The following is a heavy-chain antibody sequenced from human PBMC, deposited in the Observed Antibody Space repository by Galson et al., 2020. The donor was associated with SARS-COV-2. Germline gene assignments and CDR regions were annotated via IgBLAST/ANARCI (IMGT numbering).Heavy chain of an antibody. CDR2: ITFDGSNR. V-gene: IGHV3-30*04. J-gene: IGHJ6*02. CDR3: ARSRLLANIYYGMDV. Sequence: GGSLRLSCAASGFTFSNYAMHWVRQAPGKGLGWVAVITFDGSNRYYTDSLKGRFTISRDNSKNTLYLQMNSLRAEDTAVYYCARSRLLANIYYGMDVWGQGTTVTVSS. D-gene: IGHD2-15*01. CDR1: GFTFSNYA.